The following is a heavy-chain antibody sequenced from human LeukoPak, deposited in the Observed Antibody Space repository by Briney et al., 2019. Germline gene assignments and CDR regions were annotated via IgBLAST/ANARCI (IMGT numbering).Heavy chain of an antibody. Sequence: GESLKIACKGSGYSFTSYCIGGVRQMPGKGLEWMGITYPGDFDTRYSPSFQGQVTISADKSISTAYLQWSSLKASDAAMYYCARHGSGSYEIDPWGQGTLVTVSS. J-gene: IGHJ5*02. V-gene: IGHV5-51*01. CDR2: TYPGDFDT. D-gene: IGHD3-10*01. CDR3: ARHGSGSYEIDP. CDR1: GYSFTSYC.